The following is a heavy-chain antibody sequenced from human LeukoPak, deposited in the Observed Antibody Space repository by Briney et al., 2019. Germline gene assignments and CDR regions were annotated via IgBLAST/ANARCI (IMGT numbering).Heavy chain of an antibody. CDR2: ISSSGSYI. CDR3: ATSLRTGGIFDC. V-gene: IGHV3-21*01. J-gene: IGHJ4*02. Sequence: GGSLRLSCGASGFTFSSYNMNWVRQAPGKGLEWVSSISSSGSYIYYADSVKGRFTISRDNAKNSLYLQMNGLRAEDTAVYYCATSLRTGGIFDCWGQGTLVTVSS. D-gene: IGHD2-15*01. CDR1: GFTFSSYN.